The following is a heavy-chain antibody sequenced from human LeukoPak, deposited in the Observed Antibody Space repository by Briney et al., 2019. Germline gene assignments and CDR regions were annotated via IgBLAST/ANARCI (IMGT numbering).Heavy chain of an antibody. CDR2: IYYSGST. J-gene: IGHJ4*02. CDR3: ARSHVLRYFDWLYDY. D-gene: IGHD3-9*01. Sequence: PSETLSLTCAVTGGSISSGGYSWSWIRQPPGKGLEWIGYIYYSGSTNYNPSLKSRVTISVDTSKNQFSLKLSSVTAADTAVYYCARSHVLRYFDWLYDYWGQGTLVTVSS. V-gene: IGHV4-61*08. CDR1: GGSISSGGYS.